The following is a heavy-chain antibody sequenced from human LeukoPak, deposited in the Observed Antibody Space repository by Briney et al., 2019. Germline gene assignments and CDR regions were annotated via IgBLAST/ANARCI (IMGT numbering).Heavy chain of an antibody. CDR2: ISSRSSTI. CDR3: ARLGAGTLTFDY. J-gene: IGHJ4*02. Sequence: GGSLRLSCAASGFTFSSYIMNWVRQAPGKGLEWVSYISSRSSTIYYADSVKGRFTISRDNATNSLYLQMNSLRAEDTAVYYCARLGAGTLTFDYWGQGTLVTVSS. CDR1: GFTFSSYI. V-gene: IGHV3-48*01. D-gene: IGHD6-13*01.